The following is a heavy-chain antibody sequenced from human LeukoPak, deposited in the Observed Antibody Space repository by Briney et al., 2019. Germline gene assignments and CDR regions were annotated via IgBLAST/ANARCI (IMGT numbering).Heavy chain of an antibody. CDR3: AILGDSSGYYDFDY. CDR2: IIPIFGTA. J-gene: IGHJ4*02. V-gene: IGHV1-69*13. CDR1: GGTFISYA. Sequence: SVKVSCKASGGTFISYAISWVRQAPGQGLEWMGGIIPIFGTANYAQKFQGRVTITADESTSTAYMELSSLRSDDTAVYYCAILGDSSGYYDFDYWGQGTLVTVSS. D-gene: IGHD3-22*01.